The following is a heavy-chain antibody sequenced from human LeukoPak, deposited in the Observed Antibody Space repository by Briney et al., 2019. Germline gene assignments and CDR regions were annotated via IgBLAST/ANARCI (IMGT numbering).Heavy chain of an antibody. D-gene: IGHD3-3*01. CDR1: GFIFSSYW. CDR3: ARESEDDFWSGYYPPGFDP. Sequence: GGSLRLSCAASGFIFSSYWMSWVRQAPGKGLEWVANIKQDGSEKYYVDSVKGRFTISRDNAKNSLYLQMNSLRDEDTAVYYCARESEDDFWSGYYPPGFDPWGQGTLVTVSS. CDR2: IKQDGSEK. J-gene: IGHJ5*02. V-gene: IGHV3-7*01.